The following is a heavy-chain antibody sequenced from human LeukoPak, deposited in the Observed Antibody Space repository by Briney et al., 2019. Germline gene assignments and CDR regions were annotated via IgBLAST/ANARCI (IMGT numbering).Heavy chain of an antibody. V-gene: IGHV4-59*01. Sequence: SETLSLTCTVSGGSISSYYWSWIRQRPGKGLEWIGYTYYSGSTNYNPSLKSRVTISVDTSKNQFSLKLSSVTAADTAVYYCARSYRIAAAGTGPYYYYYYMDVWGKGTTVTVSS. CDR2: TYYSGST. CDR3: ARSYRIAAAGTGPYYYYYYMDV. CDR1: GGSISSYY. D-gene: IGHD6-13*01. J-gene: IGHJ6*03.